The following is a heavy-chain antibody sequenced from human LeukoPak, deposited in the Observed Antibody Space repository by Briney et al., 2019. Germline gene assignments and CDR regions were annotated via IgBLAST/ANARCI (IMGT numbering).Heavy chain of an antibody. CDR2: FDPEDGET. CDR3: ARGTPRGPRKWFDP. Sequence: ASVKVSCKVSGYTLTELSMHWVRQAPGKGLEWMGGFDPEDGETIYAQKFQGRVTTTEDTSTDTAYMELSSLRSEDTAVYYCARGTPRGPRKWFDPWGQGTLVTVSS. CDR1: GYTLTELS. V-gene: IGHV1-24*01. J-gene: IGHJ5*02. D-gene: IGHD3-10*01.